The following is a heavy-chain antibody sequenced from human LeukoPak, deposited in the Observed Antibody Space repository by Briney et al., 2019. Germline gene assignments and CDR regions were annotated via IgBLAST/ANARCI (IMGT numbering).Heavy chain of an antibody. V-gene: IGHV1-69*01. CDR1: GGTFISYA. J-gene: IGHJ5*02. Sequence: SVKVSFKASGGTFISYAISWVRQAPGQGREWMGGIIPIFGTANYPQKFQGRVMITADESTSTAYMELSSLRSEDTAVYYCAREWGRREGRIVVVPAAPFDPWGQGTLVTVSS. CDR3: AREWGRREGRIVVVPAAPFDP. D-gene: IGHD2-2*01. CDR2: IIPIFGTA.